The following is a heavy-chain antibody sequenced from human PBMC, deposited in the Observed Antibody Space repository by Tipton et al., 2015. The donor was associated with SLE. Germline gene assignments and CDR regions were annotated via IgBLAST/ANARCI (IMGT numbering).Heavy chain of an antibody. D-gene: IGHD3-10*02. CDR2: ISGYRGDT. Sequence: QVQLVQSGAEVKKPGASVKVSCKASGYTFSHYGICWVRQAPGQGLEWMGWISGYRGDTNYAQKFQDRVTMTTDTSTSTAYMELRSLTSDDTAIYYCARAWGVLGGTLNWYFDLWGRGSLVTVSS. CDR3: ARAWGVLGGTLNWYFDL. V-gene: IGHV1-18*01. J-gene: IGHJ2*01. CDR1: GYTFSHYG.